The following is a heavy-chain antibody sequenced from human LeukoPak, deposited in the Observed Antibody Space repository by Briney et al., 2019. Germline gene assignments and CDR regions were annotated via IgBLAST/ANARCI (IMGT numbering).Heavy chain of an antibody. J-gene: IGHJ4*02. V-gene: IGHV3-21*05. Sequence: GGSLRLSCAASGFTFRSYSMHWVRQAPGKGLEWVSYISSSSSYIYYADSVKGRFTISRDNAKNLLYLQMNSLRAEDTAVYFCARGLRGITFGGVIAGDFWGQGTLVTVSS. CDR3: ARGLRGITFGGVIAGDF. D-gene: IGHD3-16*02. CDR2: ISSSSSYI. CDR1: GFTFRSYS.